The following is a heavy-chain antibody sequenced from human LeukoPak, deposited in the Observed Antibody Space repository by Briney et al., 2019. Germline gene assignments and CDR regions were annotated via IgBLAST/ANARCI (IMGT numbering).Heavy chain of an antibody. Sequence: GGSLRLSCAASGFTFSSYGMHWVRQAPGKGLEWVAVISYDGSNKYYADSVKGRFTISRDNSKSTLYLQMNSLRAEDTAVYYCARDTPYYDFWSGENWYFDLWGRGTLVTVSS. CDR3: ARDTPYYDFWSGENWYFDL. V-gene: IGHV3-30*03. CDR2: ISYDGSNK. J-gene: IGHJ2*01. D-gene: IGHD3-3*01. CDR1: GFTFSSYG.